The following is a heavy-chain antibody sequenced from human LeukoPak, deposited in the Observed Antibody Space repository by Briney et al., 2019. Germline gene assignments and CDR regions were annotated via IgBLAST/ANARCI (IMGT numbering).Heavy chain of an antibody. J-gene: IGHJ4*02. CDR3: AKAPVTSCRGAYCYPFDS. CDR1: GFTLSTYA. V-gene: IGHV3-23*01. D-gene: IGHD2-21*01. Sequence: GGSLRLSCAASGFTLSTYAMSWVRQTPGKGLEWVAATSSSDADTYHADSVRGRFTISRDNSKNTLYLQMNSLRAEDAAVYFCAKAPVTSCRGAYCYPFDSWGQGTLVTVPS. CDR2: TSSSDADT.